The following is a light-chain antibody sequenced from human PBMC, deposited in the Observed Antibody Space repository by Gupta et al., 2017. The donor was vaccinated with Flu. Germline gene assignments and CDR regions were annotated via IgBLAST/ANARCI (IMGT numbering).Light chain of an antibody. V-gene: IGLV2-11*03. CDR3: CSYAGSTL. CDR1: STDVDGYKY. J-gene: IGLJ2*01. CDR2: DVN. Sequence: GNSTDVDGYKYVSWYQQHPGKAPKVMIYDVNQRPSGGPERLSCSESGDMASLTISGLQAEDEATYFCCSYAGSTLFGGGTTVTV.